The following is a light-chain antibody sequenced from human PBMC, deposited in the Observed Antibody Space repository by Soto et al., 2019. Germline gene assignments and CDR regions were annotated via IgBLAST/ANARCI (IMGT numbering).Light chain of an antibody. CDR3: MQALQTPKT. Sequence: DIVMTQSPLSLPVTPGEPTSISCRSSQSLLHSNGYNYLDWYLQKPVQSPQLLISLGSNRASGVPDRLSGSGSGRDFTLKISRVEAEDVGVYYCMQALQTPKTFGQGTKVEIK. CDR1: QSLLHSNGYNY. CDR2: LGS. V-gene: IGKV2-28*01. J-gene: IGKJ1*01.